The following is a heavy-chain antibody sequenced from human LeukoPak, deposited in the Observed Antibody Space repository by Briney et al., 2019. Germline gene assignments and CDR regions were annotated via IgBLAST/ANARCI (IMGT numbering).Heavy chain of an antibody. CDR1: GGSISSSY. Sequence: SETLSLTCTVSGGSISSSYWSWIRQPAGKGLEWIGRIYSSGSTNYNPSLKSRVTMSGDTSKNQFSLNLSSVTAADTAVYYCARGEAVLRFLEWFSADAFDIWGQGTMVTVSS. V-gene: IGHV4-4*07. CDR3: ARGEAVLRFLEWFSADAFDI. D-gene: IGHD3-3*01. J-gene: IGHJ3*02. CDR2: IYSSGST.